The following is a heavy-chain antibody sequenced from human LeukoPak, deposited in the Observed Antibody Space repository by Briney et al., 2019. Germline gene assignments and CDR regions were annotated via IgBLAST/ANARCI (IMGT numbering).Heavy chain of an antibody. D-gene: IGHD5-18*01. Sequence: PSETLSLTCTVSGGPMRYSSDYWGWVRQPPGKGLEWIGSIFYSGSTYYNPSLKSRLTISVDTSENQFSLKLTSVAATDTAIYYCARHRAVQVQRRHYYYGMDVWGQGTTVTVSS. V-gene: IGHV4-39*01. J-gene: IGHJ6*02. CDR2: IFYSGST. CDR1: GGPMRYSSDY. CDR3: ARHRAVQVQRRHYYYGMDV.